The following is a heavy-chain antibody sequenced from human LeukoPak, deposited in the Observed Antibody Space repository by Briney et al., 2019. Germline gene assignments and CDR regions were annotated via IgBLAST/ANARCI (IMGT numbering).Heavy chain of an antibody. CDR2: ISSYGGST. Sequence: PGGSLRLSCSASGFTFSTYGMHWVRQAPGKGLEYVSAISSYGGSTYYADSVKGRFTISRDNSKNTLYLQMSSLRAEDTAVYCCVPLPIAVAGTHLLDYWGQGTLVTVSS. J-gene: IGHJ4*02. CDR3: VPLPIAVAGTHLLDY. V-gene: IGHV3-64D*09. D-gene: IGHD6-19*01. CDR1: GFTFSTYG.